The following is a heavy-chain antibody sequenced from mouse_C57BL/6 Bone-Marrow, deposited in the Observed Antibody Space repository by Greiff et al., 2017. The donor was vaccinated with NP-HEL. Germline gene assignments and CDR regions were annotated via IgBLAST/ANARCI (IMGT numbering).Heavy chain of an antibody. V-gene: IGHV5-4*01. J-gene: IGHJ3*01. D-gene: IGHD2-1*01. CDR2: ISDGGSYT. CDR3: AREGRGNYEFAY. Sequence: EVKLVESGGGLVKPGGSLKLSCAASGFTFSSYAMSWVRQTPEKRLEWVATISDGGSYTYYPDNVKGRFTISRDNAKNNLYLQMSHLKSEDTAMYYCAREGRGNYEFAYWGQGTLVTVSA. CDR1: GFTFSSYA.